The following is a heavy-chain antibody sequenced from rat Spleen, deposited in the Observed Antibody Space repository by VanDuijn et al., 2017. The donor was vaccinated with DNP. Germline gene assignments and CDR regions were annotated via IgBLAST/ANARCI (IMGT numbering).Heavy chain of an antibody. CDR3: TTDGYSSYSPLDY. J-gene: IGHJ2*01. CDR2: IAYDGGIT. D-gene: IGHD1-2*01. V-gene: IGHV5-20*01. Sequence: EVQLVESGGGLVQPGRSLKLSCAASGFTFSDYYMAWVRQAPTKGLEWVAYIAYDGGITYYGDSVKGRFTISRDNAKSSLYLQMDSLRSEDTATYYCTTDGYSSYSPLDYWGQGVMVTISS. CDR1: GFTFSDYY.